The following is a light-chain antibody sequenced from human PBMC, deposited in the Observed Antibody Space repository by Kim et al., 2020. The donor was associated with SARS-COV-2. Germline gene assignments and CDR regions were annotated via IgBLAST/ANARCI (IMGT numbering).Light chain of an antibody. CDR3: LTWGPGIRV. CDR1: SGHSTYA. Sequence: SVKLTCTLSSGHSTYAIAGHRQLPEKGPRYLMNVDSDGSRTRGDGIPDRFSGSSSGAERHLTISSLQPEDEADYYCLTWGPGIRVFGGGTQLTVL. CDR2: VDSDGSR. J-gene: IGLJ2*01. V-gene: IGLV4-69*01.